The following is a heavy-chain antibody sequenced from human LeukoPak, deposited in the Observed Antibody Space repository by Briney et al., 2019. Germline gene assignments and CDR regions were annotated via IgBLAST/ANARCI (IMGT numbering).Heavy chain of an antibody. V-gene: IGHV3-21*01. CDR3: ARDSYGDYVLDY. Sequence: GGSLRLSCAASGFTFSSYSMNWVRQAPGNGLEWVSSISSSSSYIYYADSVKGRFTISRDNAKNSLYLQMNSLRAEDTAVYYCARDSYGDYVLDYWGQGTLVTVSS. CDR1: GFTFSSYS. CDR2: ISSSSSYI. J-gene: IGHJ4*02. D-gene: IGHD4-17*01.